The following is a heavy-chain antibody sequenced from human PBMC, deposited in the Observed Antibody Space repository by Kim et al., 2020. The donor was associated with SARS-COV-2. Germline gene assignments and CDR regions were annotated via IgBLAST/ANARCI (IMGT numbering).Heavy chain of an antibody. D-gene: IGHD6-19*01. Sequence: GGSLRLSCAASGFTFSSYGMHWVRQAPGKGLEWVAVISYDGSNKYYADSVKCRFTISRDNSKNTLYLQMNSLRAEDTAVYYCAKDRSGYSSGWTYYYYGMDVGPRDHGHRLL. CDR3: AKDRSGYSSGWTYYYYGMDV. V-gene: IGHV3-30*18. CDR1: GFTFSSYG. CDR2: ISYDGSNK. J-gene: IGHJ6*02.